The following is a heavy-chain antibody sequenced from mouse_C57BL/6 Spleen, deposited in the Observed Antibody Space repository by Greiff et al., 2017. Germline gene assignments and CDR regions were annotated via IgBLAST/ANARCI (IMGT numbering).Heavy chain of an antibody. D-gene: IGHD1-1*01. CDR2: ILPGSGST. J-gene: IGHJ1*03. CDR1: GYTFTGYW. V-gene: IGHV1-9*01. CDR3: ARERSTTVVGRGYFDV. Sequence: VQLVESGAELMKPGASVKLSCKATGYTFTGYWIEWVKQRPGHGLEWIGEILPGSGSTNYNEKFKGKATFTADTSSNTAYMQLSSLTTEDSAIYYCARERSTTVVGRGYFDVWGTGTTVTVSS.